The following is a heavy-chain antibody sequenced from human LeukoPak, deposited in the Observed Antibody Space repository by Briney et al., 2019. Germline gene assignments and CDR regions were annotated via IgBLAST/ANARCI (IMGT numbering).Heavy chain of an antibody. CDR1: GYTLTSYD. CDR3: ARYGEVVAASDS. CDR2: MNPNSGNT. V-gene: IGHV1-8*01. Sequence: ASVKVSCKASGYTLTSYDINWVRQATAQGLEWMGWMNPNSGNTGYAQKFQGRVTMTTNTSISTAYMELSSLRSEDTPVYYCARYGEVVAASDSWGQGTLVTVSS. J-gene: IGHJ4*02. D-gene: IGHD2-15*01.